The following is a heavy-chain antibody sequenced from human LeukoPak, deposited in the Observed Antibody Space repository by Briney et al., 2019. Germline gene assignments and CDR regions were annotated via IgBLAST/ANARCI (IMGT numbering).Heavy chain of an antibody. D-gene: IGHD4-23*01. J-gene: IGHJ4*02. Sequence: SETLSLTCTVSGGSISSSSYYWGWIRQPPGKGLEWIANIYYSGSTYYNPSLKSRVTISVDTSKNQFSLKLSSVTAADTAVYYCARDGGNSVGPWGQGTLVTVSS. V-gene: IGHV4-39*07. CDR1: GGSISSSSYY. CDR3: ARDGGNSVGP. CDR2: IYYSGST.